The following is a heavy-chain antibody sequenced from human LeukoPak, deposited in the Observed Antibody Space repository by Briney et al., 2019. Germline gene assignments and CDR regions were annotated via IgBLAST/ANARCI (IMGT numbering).Heavy chain of an antibody. V-gene: IGHV5-51*01. D-gene: IGHD3-10*01. J-gene: IGHJ2*01. CDR2: IYPDDSDT. CDR3: ARLGGGTYYFGSASYPNWYFYL. Sequence: GESLKISCQASGYTFTTYWIGWVRQMPGKGLECMGIIYPDDSDTTYSPSFQGQVTISADKSFSTAYLQWSSLKASDTAIYYCARLGGGTYYFGSASYPNWYFYLWGRGTLVTVSS. CDR1: GYTFTTYW.